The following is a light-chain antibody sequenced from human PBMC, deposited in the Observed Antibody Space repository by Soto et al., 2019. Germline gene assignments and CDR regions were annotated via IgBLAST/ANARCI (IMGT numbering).Light chain of an antibody. CDR2: AAS. V-gene: IGKV1-39*01. CDR3: QQSYSTPRT. J-gene: IGKJ1*01. Sequence: LQMTQSPSSLPASLGDRFTITSRASQSISSYLNWYQQKPGKAPKLLIYAASSLQSGVPSRFSGSGSGTDFTLTISSLQPEDFATYYCQQSYSTPRTFGQGTKVDI. CDR1: QSISSY.